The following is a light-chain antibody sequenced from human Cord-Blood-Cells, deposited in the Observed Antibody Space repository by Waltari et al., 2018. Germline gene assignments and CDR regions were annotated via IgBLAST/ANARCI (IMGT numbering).Light chain of an antibody. CDR2: DAS. V-gene: IGKV1-5*01. J-gene: IGKJ1*01. CDR3: QQYNSYTWT. Sequence: DIQMTHSPSTLSASVGDRVTLTCRASQSISSWLAWYQQKTGKAPKLLIDDASSLERGVPSRFSGSGSGTEFTLTISSLQPDDFATYYCQQYNSYTWTFGQGTKVEIK. CDR1: QSISSW.